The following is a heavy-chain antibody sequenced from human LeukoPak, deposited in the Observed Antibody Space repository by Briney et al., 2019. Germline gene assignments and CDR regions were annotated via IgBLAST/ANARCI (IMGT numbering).Heavy chain of an antibody. CDR1: GISFGNYA. CDR2: ISGGGDTT. Sequence: GGSLRLSCAASGISFGNYAMSWVRQAPGKGLEWISAISGGGDTTHYADSVKGRFTISRDNPENTLYLQMNSLRAEDTAIYYCAKDTSISYYSTHSEYFDYWGQGTLVTVSS. CDR3: AKDTSISYYSTHSEYFDY. J-gene: IGHJ4*02. D-gene: IGHD4-11*01. V-gene: IGHV3-23*01.